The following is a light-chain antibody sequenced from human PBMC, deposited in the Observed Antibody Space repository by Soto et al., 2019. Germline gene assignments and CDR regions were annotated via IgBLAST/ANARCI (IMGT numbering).Light chain of an antibody. V-gene: IGKV3-20*01. CDR3: QQYGSAPPVT. J-gene: IGKJ4*01. CDR2: GAS. Sequence: EIVLTQSPGTLSLSPGERATLSCRASQSVSSSYLAWYQQKPGQAPRLLIYGASSRATGIPDRFSGSGSCTDFTLTISSLEPEDVAVYYCQQYGSAPPVTFGGGTKVEIK. CDR1: QSVSSSY.